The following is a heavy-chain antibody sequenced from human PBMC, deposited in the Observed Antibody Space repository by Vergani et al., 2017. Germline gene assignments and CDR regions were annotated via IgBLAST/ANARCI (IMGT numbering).Heavy chain of an antibody. CDR2: IRHDGIT. V-gene: IGHV4-34*01. D-gene: IGHD2-8*01. Sequence: QVQLQQWGAGLLKPSETLSLTCAIYGGSFNDYWWTWNRQPPGKGLEWIGEIRHDGITNYSPSLKSRVPISIDTSTHQFSLNLRSVTAADTAVYYCAREGYCTNGVCFALFDVWGQGALVTVSS. CDR1: GGSFNDYW. J-gene: IGHJ4*02. CDR3: AREGYCTNGVCFALFDV.